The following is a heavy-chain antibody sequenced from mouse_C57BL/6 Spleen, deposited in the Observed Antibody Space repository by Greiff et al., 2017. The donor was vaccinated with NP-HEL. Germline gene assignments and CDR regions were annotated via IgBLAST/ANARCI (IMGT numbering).Heavy chain of an antibody. CDR1: GYTFTSYW. CDR2: IHPNSGST. Sequence: QVQLQQSGAELVKPGASVKLSCKASGYTFTSYWMHWVKQRPGQGLEWIGMIHPNSGSTNYNEKFKSKATLTVDKSSSTAYMQLSSLTSEDSAVYYFARHYGNLPFAYWGQGTLVTVSA. CDR3: ARHYGNLPFAY. V-gene: IGHV1-64*01. J-gene: IGHJ3*01. D-gene: IGHD2-1*01.